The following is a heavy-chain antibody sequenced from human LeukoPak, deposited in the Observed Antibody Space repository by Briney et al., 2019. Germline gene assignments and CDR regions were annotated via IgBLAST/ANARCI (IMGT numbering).Heavy chain of an antibody. J-gene: IGHJ4*02. CDR1: GFTFSSYS. Sequence: GGSLRLSCAASGFTFSSYSMNWVRQAPGKGLEWVSYISSSSTTIYYADSVKGRFTISRDNAKNSLYLQMDSLRAEDTAVYYCARNSGSYYHYWGQGTLVTVSS. D-gene: IGHD1-26*01. CDR3: ARNSGSYYHY. CDR2: ISSSSTTI. V-gene: IGHV3-48*04.